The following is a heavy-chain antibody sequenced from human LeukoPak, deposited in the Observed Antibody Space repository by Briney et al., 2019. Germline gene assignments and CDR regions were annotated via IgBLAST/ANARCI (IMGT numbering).Heavy chain of an antibody. CDR3: AKNGGSAARPFDY. CDR1: GFTFSSYA. V-gene: IGHV3-23*01. D-gene: IGHD2-8*01. J-gene: IGHJ4*02. CDR2: ISGSGGST. Sequence: GGSLRLSCAASGFTFSSYAMGWVRQAPGKGLEWISAISGSGGSTYYADSVKGRFTISRDNSKNTLYLQMNSLRAEDTAVYYCAKNGGSAARPFDYWGQGTLVTVSS.